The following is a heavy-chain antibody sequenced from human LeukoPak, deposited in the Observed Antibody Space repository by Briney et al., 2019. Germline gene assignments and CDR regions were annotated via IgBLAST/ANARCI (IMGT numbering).Heavy chain of an antibody. CDR2: INHSGST. CDR3: ARVGRLRDFDY. Sequence: SETLSLTCAVYGGSFSGYYWSWIRQPPGKGLEWIGEINHSGSTNYNPSLKGRVTISVDTSKNQFSLKLSSVTAADTAVYYCARVGRLRDFDYWGQGTLVTVSS. D-gene: IGHD3-16*01. J-gene: IGHJ4*02. CDR1: GGSFSGYY. V-gene: IGHV4-34*01.